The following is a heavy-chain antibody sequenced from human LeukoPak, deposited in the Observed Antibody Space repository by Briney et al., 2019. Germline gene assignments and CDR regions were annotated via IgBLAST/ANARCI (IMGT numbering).Heavy chain of an antibody. D-gene: IGHD3-10*01. J-gene: IGHJ4*02. CDR1: GGSISSYY. CDR3: ARGRYYGSESYYNGFDY. V-gene: IGHV4-59*01. CDR2: IYYSGST. Sequence: SETLSLTCTVSGGSISSYYWSWIRQPPGKGLEWIGYIYYSGSTNYNPSLKSRVTISVDTSKNQFSLKLSSVTAADTAVYNCARGRYYGSESYYNGFDYWGQGTLVTVSS.